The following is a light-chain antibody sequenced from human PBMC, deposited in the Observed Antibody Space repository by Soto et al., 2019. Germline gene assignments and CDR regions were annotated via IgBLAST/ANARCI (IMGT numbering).Light chain of an antibody. Sequence: DIPMTQSPSTLCGSVGNRVTLTCLASQTISSWLAWYQQKPGKAPKLLIYKASTLKSGVPSRFSGSGSGTEFTLTISSLQPDDFATYYCQHYNSYSEAFGQGTKVDI. V-gene: IGKV1-5*03. CDR3: QHYNSYSEA. CDR1: QTISSW. J-gene: IGKJ1*01. CDR2: KAS.